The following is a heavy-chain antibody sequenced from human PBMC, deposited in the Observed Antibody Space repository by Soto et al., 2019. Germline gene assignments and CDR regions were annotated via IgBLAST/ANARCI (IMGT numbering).Heavy chain of an antibody. Sequence: KVLEWMGWISAYNGNTNYAQKLQGRVTMTTDTSTSTAYMELRSLRSDDTAVYYCARGRRITMVREVILYYYHGMDVLGQGTTVTVTS. CDR2: ISAYNGNT. D-gene: IGHD3-10*01. V-gene: IGHV1-18*01. CDR3: ARGRRITMVREVILYYYHGMDV. J-gene: IGHJ6*02.